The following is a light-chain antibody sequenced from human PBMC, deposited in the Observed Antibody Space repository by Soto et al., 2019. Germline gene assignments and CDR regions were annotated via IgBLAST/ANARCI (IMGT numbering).Light chain of an antibody. Sequence: QSALTQPASVSGSPGQSITISCTGTSSDVGGYNYVSWYQQHPGKAPKLMIYEVSNRPSGVSNRFSGSKSGNTASLTISGLQAEDEADYYCSSYTSSPRFGGGTKLTAL. CDR2: EVS. CDR1: SSDVGGYNY. CDR3: SSYTSSPR. V-gene: IGLV2-14*01. J-gene: IGLJ3*02.